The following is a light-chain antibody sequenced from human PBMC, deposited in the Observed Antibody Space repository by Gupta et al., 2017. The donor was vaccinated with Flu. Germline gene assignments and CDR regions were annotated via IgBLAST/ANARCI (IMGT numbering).Light chain of an antibody. J-gene: IGKJ2*01. V-gene: IGKV3-11*01. CDR2: DAS. Sequence: ERATLSCRASQSGSRYLAWYQQKPGQAPRLLIYDASNRATGIPARFSGSGSGTDFTLTISSLEPEDFAVYYCQQRSNWPPYTFGQGTKLQIK. CDR3: QQRSNWPPYT. CDR1: QSGSRY.